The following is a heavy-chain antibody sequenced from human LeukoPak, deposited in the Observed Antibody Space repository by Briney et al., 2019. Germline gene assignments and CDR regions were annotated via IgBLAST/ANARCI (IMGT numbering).Heavy chain of an antibody. CDR2: IIPIFGTA. CDR1: GGTFSSYA. CDR3: ARGYYDSSGTDY. Sequence: SVKVSCKASGGTFSSYAISWVRQAPGQGLEWMGRIIPIFGTANYAQKFQGRVTITTDESTSTAYMELSSLRSEDAAVYYCARGYYDSSGTDYWGQGTLVTVSS. D-gene: IGHD3-22*01. V-gene: IGHV1-69*05. J-gene: IGHJ4*02.